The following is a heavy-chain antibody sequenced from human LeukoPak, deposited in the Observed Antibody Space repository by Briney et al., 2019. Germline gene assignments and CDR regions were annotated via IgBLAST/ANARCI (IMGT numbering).Heavy chain of an antibody. J-gene: IGHJ4*02. D-gene: IGHD3-16*01. CDR2: IYPGDSDT. CDR3: ARHGTTHQWVIRMGNTPLGFDY. CDR1: GYSFTSYW. V-gene: IGHV5-51*01. Sequence: GESLKISCKGSGYSFTSYWIGWVRQLPGKGLEWMGIIYPGDSDTRYSPSFQGQVTISADKSISTAYLQWSSLKASDTAMYYCARHGTTHQWVIRMGNTPLGFDYWGQGTLVTVSS.